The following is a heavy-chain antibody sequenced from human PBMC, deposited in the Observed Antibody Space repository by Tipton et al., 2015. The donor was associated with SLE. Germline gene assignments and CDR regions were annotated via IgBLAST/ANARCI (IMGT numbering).Heavy chain of an antibody. J-gene: IGHJ5*02. CDR2: IYYSGST. V-gene: IGHV4-39*07. CDR3: ARGRDIVVVVAAAGFDP. Sequence: TLSLTCTVSGGSISSSSYYWGWIRQPPGKGLEWIGSIYYSGSTNYNPSLKSRVTISVDTSKNQFSLKLSSVTAADTAVYYCARGRDIVVVVAAAGFDPWGQGTLVTVSS. CDR1: GGSISSSSYY. D-gene: IGHD2-15*01.